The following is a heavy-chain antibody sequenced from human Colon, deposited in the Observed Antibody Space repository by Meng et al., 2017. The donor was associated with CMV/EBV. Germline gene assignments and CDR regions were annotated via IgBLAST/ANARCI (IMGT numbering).Heavy chain of an antibody. CDR1: GYPFTNFG. J-gene: IGHJ4*02. V-gene: IGHV1-2*02. CDR3: GRYPVDGSASIDY. CDR2: INPTTGGT. Sequence: ASVKVSCKASGYPFTNFGISWVRQAPGQGFEWMGWINPTTGGTSYAQKFQGRVTMTRDTSISTAYMELSRLRSDDTALYYCGRYPVDGSASIDYWGQGTLVTVSS. D-gene: IGHD3-10*01.